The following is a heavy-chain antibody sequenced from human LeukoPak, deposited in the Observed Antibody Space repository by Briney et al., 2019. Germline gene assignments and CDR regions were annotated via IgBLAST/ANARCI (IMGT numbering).Heavy chain of an antibody. CDR1: GFTFSSYW. CDR2: INSDESST. CDR3: ARDFYDDSVDY. J-gene: IGHJ4*02. V-gene: IGHV3-74*01. Sequence: GGSLRLSCAASGFTFSSYWMHWVRQAPGKGLVWVSRINSDESSTSYADSVKGRFTISRDNAKNTLYLQMNSLRAEDMAVYYCARDFYDDSVDYWGQGTLVTVSS. D-gene: IGHD4-17*01.